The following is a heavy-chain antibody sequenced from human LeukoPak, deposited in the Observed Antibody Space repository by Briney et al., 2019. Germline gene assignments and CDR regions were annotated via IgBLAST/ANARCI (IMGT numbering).Heavy chain of an antibody. CDR3: ASLRGGYLYHFDY. D-gene: IGHD3-22*01. CDR1: GGSISSSSYY. CDR2: IYYGGST. Sequence: PSETLSLTCTVSGGSISSSSYYWGWIRQPPGKGLEWIGSIYYGGSTYYNPSLKSRVTISVDTSKNQFSLKLSSVTAADTAVYYCASLRGGYLYHFDYWGQGTLVTVSS. V-gene: IGHV4-39*01. J-gene: IGHJ4*02.